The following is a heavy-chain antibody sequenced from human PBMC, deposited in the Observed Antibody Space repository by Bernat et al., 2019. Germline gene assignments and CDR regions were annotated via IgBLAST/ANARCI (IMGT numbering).Heavy chain of an antibody. CDR1: GFTFSTYS. J-gene: IGHJ4*02. CDR2: ISSSGDTI. V-gene: IGHV3-48*02. Sequence: EVQLVESGGGLVQPGGSLRLSCAASGFTFSTYSMNWVRQAPGKGLEWISYISSSGDTIYYADSVKDRFTISRDNAKNSLYLQMNSLRDEDTAVYYCARYSNAYYWGQGTLVTVSS. CDR3: ARYSNAYY. D-gene: IGHD3-22*01.